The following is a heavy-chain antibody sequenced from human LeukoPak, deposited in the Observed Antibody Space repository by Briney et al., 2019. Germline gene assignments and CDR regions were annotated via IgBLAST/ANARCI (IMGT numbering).Heavy chain of an antibody. Sequence: GGSLRLSCAASGFTFSDYYMSWIRQAPGKGLEWVSYISSSGSTIYYADSVKGRFTISRDNAKNSLYLQMNSLRAEDTAVYYCARDKGEEWLPNAFDIWGQGTMVTVSS. J-gene: IGHJ3*02. D-gene: IGHD5-24*01. V-gene: IGHV3-11*04. CDR1: GFTFSDYY. CDR2: ISSSGSTI. CDR3: ARDKGEEWLPNAFDI.